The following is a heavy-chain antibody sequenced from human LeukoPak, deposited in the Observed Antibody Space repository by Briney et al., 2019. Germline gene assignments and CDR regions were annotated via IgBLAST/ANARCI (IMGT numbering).Heavy chain of an antibody. Sequence: ASVKVSCKASGYTFTSYGISWVRQAPGQGLEWMGWISAYNGNTNYAQKLQGRVTITADKSTSTAYMELSSLRSEDTAVYYCAVDFWSGSAGGTFDYWGQGTLVTVSS. CDR2: ISAYNGNT. V-gene: IGHV1-18*01. CDR1: GYTFTSYG. CDR3: AVDFWSGSAGGTFDY. J-gene: IGHJ4*02. D-gene: IGHD3-3*01.